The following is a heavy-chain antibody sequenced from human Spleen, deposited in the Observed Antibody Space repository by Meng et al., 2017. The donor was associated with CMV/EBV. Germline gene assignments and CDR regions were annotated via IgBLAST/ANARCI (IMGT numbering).Heavy chain of an antibody. CDR3: AKDGTVGATMEYYYYGMDV. CDR2: ISWNSGSI. D-gene: IGHD1-26*01. J-gene: IGHJ6*02. Sequence: SLKISCAASGFTFSSYGMHWVRQAPGKGLEWVSGISWNSGSIGYADSVKGRFTISRDNAKNSLYLQMNSLRAEDTALYYCAKDGTVGATMEYYYYGMDVWGHGTTVTVSS. CDR1: GFTFSSYG. V-gene: IGHV3-9*01.